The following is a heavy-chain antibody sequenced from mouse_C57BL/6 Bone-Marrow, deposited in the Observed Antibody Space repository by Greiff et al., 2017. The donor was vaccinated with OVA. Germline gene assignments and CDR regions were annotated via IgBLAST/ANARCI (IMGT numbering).Heavy chain of an antibody. J-gene: IGHJ4*01. CDR1: GFTFSDYG. CDR3: ARDYYGHYYAMDY. D-gene: IGHD1-2*01. CDR2: ISSGSSTI. Sequence: EVQLQESGGGLVKPGRSLKLSCAASGFTFSDYGMHWVRQAPEKGLEWVAYISSGSSTIYYADTVKGRFTISRDNAKNTLFLQMTSLRSEDTAMYYCARDYYGHYYAMDYWGQGTSVTVSS. V-gene: IGHV5-17*01.